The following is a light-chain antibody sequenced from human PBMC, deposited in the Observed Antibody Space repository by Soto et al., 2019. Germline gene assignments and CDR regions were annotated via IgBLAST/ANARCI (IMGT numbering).Light chain of an antibody. J-gene: IGLJ2*01. CDR2: EAS. CDR3: CSYAGRRV. Sequence: QSVLTQPASVSGSPGQSITISCTGTSRDLGSYNLVSWYQQHPGKAPKLMIYEASKRPSGVSNRFSGSKSGNTASLTISGLQAEDEAHYYCCSYAGRRVFGGGTKLTVL. V-gene: IGLV2-23*01. CDR1: SRDLGSYNL.